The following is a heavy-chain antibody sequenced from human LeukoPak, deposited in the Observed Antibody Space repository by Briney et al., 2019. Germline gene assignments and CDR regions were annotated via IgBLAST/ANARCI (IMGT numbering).Heavy chain of an antibody. Sequence: GESLKISCKGSGYSFSSHWIGWVRQTPGKGLEWMGIIYPGDSDTRYSPSFQGQVTISADKSISTAYLQWGSLKASDTAMYYCARRPGYCSGGSCYWFDPWGQGTLVTVSS. V-gene: IGHV5-51*01. CDR2: IYPGDSDT. CDR3: ARRPGYCSGGSCYWFDP. CDR1: GYSFSSHW. D-gene: IGHD2-15*01. J-gene: IGHJ5*02.